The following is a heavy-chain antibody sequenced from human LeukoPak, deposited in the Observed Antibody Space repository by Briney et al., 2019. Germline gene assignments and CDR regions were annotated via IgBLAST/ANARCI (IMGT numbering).Heavy chain of an antibody. CDR1: GGSISTFY. V-gene: IGHV4-59*01. D-gene: IGHD2-15*01. CDR3: ARGPTSYYFES. J-gene: IGHJ4*02. Sequence: SETLSLTRTVSGGSISTFYWSWIRQAPGKGLEYIGYIYYSGSTNYNPSLESRVTLSVDTSQNQFSLILSSVTAADTAVYYCARGPTSYYFESWGQGTLVTVSS. CDR2: IYYSGST.